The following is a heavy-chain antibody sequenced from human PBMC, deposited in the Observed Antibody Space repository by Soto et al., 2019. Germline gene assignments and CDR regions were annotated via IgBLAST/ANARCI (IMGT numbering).Heavy chain of an antibody. CDR1: GYPVTAYY. V-gene: IGHV1-2*02. J-gene: IGHJ3*02. D-gene: IGHD3-3*01. CDR2: INPATGAA. CDR3: ARGGGVGVAGSAAFDM. Sequence: QLHLVQSGAVVKKPGASVTVSCSASGYPVTAYYMHWVRQAPGRGLEWMGGINPATGAAKYTQTFRGRVTMARDTSTNTVFMELSGLTSGDTAVFFCARGGGVGVAGSAAFDMWGQGTLVTVSS.